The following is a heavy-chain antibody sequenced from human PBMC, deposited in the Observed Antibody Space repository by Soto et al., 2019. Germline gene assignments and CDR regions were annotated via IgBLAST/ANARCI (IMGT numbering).Heavy chain of an antibody. D-gene: IGHD3-9*01. V-gene: IGHV3-23*01. CDR2: ISGSGGST. Sequence: PGGSLRLSCAASGCTFSSYAMSWVRQAPGKGLEWVSAISGSGGSTYYADSVKGRFTISRDNSKNTLYLQMNSLRAEDTAVYYCAKDRGYDILTGYSAFDYWGQGTLVTVSS. CDR1: GCTFSSYA. J-gene: IGHJ4*02. CDR3: AKDRGYDILTGYSAFDY.